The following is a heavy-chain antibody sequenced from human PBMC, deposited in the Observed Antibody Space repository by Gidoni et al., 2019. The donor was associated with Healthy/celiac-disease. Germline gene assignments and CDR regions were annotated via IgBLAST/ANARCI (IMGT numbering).Heavy chain of an antibody. J-gene: IGHJ5*02. CDR2: IYHSGST. V-gene: IGHV4-4*02. CDR1: GCSISSSNW. CDR3: ARLVPRAKIAAAATVGWFDP. Sequence: QVQLQESGPGLVKPSGTLSLTCAVSGCSISSSNWWSWVRQPPGKGLEWIGEIYHSGSTNYNPSLKSRVTISVDKSKNQFSLKLSSVTAADTAVYYCARLVPRAKIAAAATVGWFDPWGQGTLVTVSS. D-gene: IGHD6-13*01.